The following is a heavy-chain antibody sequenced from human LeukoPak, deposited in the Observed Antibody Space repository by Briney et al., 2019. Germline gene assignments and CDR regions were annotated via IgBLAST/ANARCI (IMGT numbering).Heavy chain of an antibody. D-gene: IGHD5-24*01. Sequence: PGGSLRLPCAASGFTFSSYWMSWVRQAPGKGLEWVAKINQDGGEKYYVDSVKGRFTISRDNAKNSLYLQMNSLRAEDTAVYYCARGGHNYVPYWGQGTLVTVSS. CDR2: INQDGGEK. CDR1: GFTFSSYW. J-gene: IGHJ4*02. CDR3: ARGGHNYVPY. V-gene: IGHV3-7*04.